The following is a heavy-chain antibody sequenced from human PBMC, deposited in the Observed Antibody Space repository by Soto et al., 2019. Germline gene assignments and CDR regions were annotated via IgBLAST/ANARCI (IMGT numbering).Heavy chain of an antibody. D-gene: IGHD2-2*01. CDR3: ARDTEYQLPIPYFDY. CDR1: GYTFTSYY. J-gene: IGHJ4*02. Sequence: QVQLVQSGAEVKKPGASVKVSCKASGYTFTSYYMHWVRQAPGQGLEWMGIINPSGGSTSYAQKFQGRVTMTRDTSTSTVYMELSSLRSEDTAVYYCARDTEYQLPIPYFDYWGQGTLVTVSS. V-gene: IGHV1-46*03. CDR2: INPSGGST.